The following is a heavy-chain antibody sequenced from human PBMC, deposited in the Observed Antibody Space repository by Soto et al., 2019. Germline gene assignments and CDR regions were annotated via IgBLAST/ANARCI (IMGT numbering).Heavy chain of an antibody. CDR1: GFTFSTYG. CDR3: AREESSSTSTYYGMDV. J-gene: IGHJ6*02. D-gene: IGHD6-6*01. V-gene: IGHV3-33*01. CDR2: IWYDGSNK. Sequence: PGGSLRLSCAASGFTFSTYGMHWVRQAPGKGLEWVAVIWYDGSNKYYEDSVKGRFTISRDNSKNTLYLQMNSLRAEDTAVYYCAREESSSTSTYYGMDVWGQGTTVTVSS.